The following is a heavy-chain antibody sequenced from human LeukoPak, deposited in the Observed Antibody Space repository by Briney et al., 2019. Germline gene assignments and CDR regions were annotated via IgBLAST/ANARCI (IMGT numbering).Heavy chain of an antibody. CDR2: IWYDGINK. D-gene: IGHD6-13*01. CDR3: ARDRAAVGIYWYFDL. V-gene: IGHV3-33*01. J-gene: IGHJ2*01. CDR1: GFTFRTFG. Sequence: PGRSLRLSCAASGFTFRTFGMHWVRQAPGKGLEWVAIIWYDGINKYCADSVKGRFTISRDNSKNTLYLQMNSLRAKDTAVYYFARDRAAVGIYWYFDLWGRGTLVTVSS.